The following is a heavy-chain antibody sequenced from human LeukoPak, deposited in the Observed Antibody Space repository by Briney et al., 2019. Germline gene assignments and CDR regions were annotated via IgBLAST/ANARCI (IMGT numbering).Heavy chain of an antibody. D-gene: IGHD5-18*01. CDR1: GGSISSGGYY. J-gene: IGHJ5*02. CDR3: ARGAMGGANWFDP. CDR2: IHYNGNT. V-gene: IGHV4-31*03. Sequence: PSQTLSLTCTVSGGSISSGGYYWSWIRQHPGKRLEWIGYIHYNGNTYYNPSLKSRVTISVDTSKNQFSLKLSSVTAADTAVFYCARGAMGGANWFDPWGQGTLVTVSS.